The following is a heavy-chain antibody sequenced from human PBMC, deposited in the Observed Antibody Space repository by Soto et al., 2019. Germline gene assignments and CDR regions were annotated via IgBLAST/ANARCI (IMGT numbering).Heavy chain of an antibody. CDR1: GYTFTSYY. CDR3: ARDLEVGTYLYFFDY. Sequence: GASVKVSCKASGYTFTSYYMHWVRQAPGQGLEWMGIINPSGGSTSYAQKFQGRVTMTRDTSTSTVYMELSSLRSEDTAVYYCARDLEVGTYLYFFDYWGQGSLVTVSS. CDR2: INPSGGST. J-gene: IGHJ4*02. V-gene: IGHV1-46*01. D-gene: IGHD1-26*01.